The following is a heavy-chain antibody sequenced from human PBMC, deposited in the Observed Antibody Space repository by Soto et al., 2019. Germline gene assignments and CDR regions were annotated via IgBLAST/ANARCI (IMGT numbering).Heavy chain of an antibody. V-gene: IGHV4-30-4*01. CDR3: AIRFPLTVVLVDH. CDR2: IYYSENT. CDR1: GVSISSGDYY. Sequence: SETLSLTCTVSGVSISSGDYYWSWIRQTPGKGLEWIGYIYYSENTYYNPSLKSRVAISGDTSKNQFSLRLSSVTAADTAVYYCAIRFPLTVVLVDHWGQGAPVTDPS. D-gene: IGHD3-22*01. J-gene: IGHJ4*02.